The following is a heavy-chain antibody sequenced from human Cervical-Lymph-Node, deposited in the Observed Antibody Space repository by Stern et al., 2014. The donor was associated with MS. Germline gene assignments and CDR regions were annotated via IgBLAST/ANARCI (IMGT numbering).Heavy chain of an antibody. J-gene: IGHJ4*02. CDR2: INPRTGTT. Sequence: MQLVESGAEVKQSGASVKVSCKASGYTFTRFYIHWVRQAPGQGPEWMGTINPRTGTTKYAQRFQDRVTMTRDTSTTTVHMELSSVTSDDSAVYYCARDTMTWGQGTLVTVSS. CDR3: ARDTMT. V-gene: IGHV1-46*01. CDR1: GYTFTRFY. D-gene: IGHD4-17*01.